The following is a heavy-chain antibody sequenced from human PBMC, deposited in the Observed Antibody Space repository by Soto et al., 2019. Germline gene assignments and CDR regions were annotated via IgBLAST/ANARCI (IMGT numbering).Heavy chain of an antibody. CDR2: LYLGGAP. CDR3: AADSGRGGRAFDH. J-gene: IGHJ4*01. Sequence: QVQIQESGPGLVTPSDTLSLTCTVSDASITNFFWNWVRQPAGGRLEWIGRLYLGGAPTYNPSLRSRLFISADTSKNQVSLKLTSVTDADTAVYYCAADSGRGGRAFDHWGHGALATVSS. V-gene: IGHV4-4*07. CDR1: DASITNFF. D-gene: IGHD3-10*01.